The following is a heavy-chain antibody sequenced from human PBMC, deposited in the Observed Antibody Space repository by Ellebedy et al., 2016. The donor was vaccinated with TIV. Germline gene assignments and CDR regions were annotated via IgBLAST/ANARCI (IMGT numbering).Heavy chain of an antibody. D-gene: IGHD6-13*01. Sequence: AASVKVSCKASGYTFTSYYMHWVRQAPGQGLEWMGIINPSGGSTSYAQKLQGRVTMTTDTSASTAYMELSSLRSEDTAVYYCARDWPTARAAAAAFDYWGQGTLVTVSS. V-gene: IGHV1-46*01. CDR2: INPSGGST. CDR1: GYTFTSYY. CDR3: ARDWPTARAAAAAFDY. J-gene: IGHJ4*02.